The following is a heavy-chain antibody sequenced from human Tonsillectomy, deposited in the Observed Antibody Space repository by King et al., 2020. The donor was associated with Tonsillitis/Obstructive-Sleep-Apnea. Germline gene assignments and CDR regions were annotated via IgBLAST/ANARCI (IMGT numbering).Heavy chain of an antibody. CDR1: GFTFSTYG. CDR3: AKRGTIFGVVIEFEY. D-gene: IGHD3-3*01. J-gene: IGHJ4*02. Sequence: QLVQSGGGVVQPGRSRRLSCQASGFTFSTYGMHWVRQAPGKGLEWVATISYDGSSKYYGDSVKGRFTISRDNSKNTLLLEMNSLRPEDTAVYYCAKRGTIFGVVIEFEYWGQGTLVTVSS. CDR2: ISYDGSSK. V-gene: IGHV3-30*18.